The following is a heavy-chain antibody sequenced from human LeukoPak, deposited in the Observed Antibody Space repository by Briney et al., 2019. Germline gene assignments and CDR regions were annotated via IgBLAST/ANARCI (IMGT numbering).Heavy chain of an antibody. J-gene: IGHJ4*02. CDR2: INPNSGDT. V-gene: IGHV1-2*06. CDR1: GYTFTGYY. Sequence: ASVKVSCKASGYTFTGYYMYWVRQAPGQGLEWMGRINPNSGDTNYAQKFQGRVTMTRDTSISTAYMELSRLTSDDTAVYYCVRALIGRDGYSDYWGQGTLVTVSS. D-gene: IGHD2-8*01. CDR3: VRALIGRDGYSDY.